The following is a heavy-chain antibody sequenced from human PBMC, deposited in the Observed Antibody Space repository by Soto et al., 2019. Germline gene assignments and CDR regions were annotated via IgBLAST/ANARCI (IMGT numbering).Heavy chain of an antibody. D-gene: IGHD6-13*01. J-gene: IGHJ4*02. Sequence: QVQLQESGPGLVKPSQTLSLTCTVSGGSISSAGYYWSWIRQRPGKGLDWIGYIYYSGTTYYNPSLKSRVTISVDTSKNQFSLKLTSVTAADTAVYYCARASRFAGTDYWGQGTLVTVSS. CDR3: ARASRFAGTDY. CDR1: GGSISSAGYY. CDR2: IYYSGTT. V-gene: IGHV4-31*03.